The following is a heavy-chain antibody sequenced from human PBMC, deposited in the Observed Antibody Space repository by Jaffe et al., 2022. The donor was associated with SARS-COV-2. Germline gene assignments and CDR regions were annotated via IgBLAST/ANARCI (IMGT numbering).Heavy chain of an antibody. J-gene: IGHJ4*02. CDR2: ISPYNVNT. CDR3: ARDRLGVSVTGGGFDF. D-gene: IGHD3-16*01. CDR1: GYRFSNYG. Sequence: QVQLVQSRVEVKESGASVKVSCQTSGYRFSNYGISWLRQAPGQGLEWLGWISPYNVNTEYAKEFQGRVAMTTDTSASAAYLELRSLRSDDTAVYYCARDRLGVSVTGGGFDFWGQGTLVTVSS. V-gene: IGHV1-18*01.